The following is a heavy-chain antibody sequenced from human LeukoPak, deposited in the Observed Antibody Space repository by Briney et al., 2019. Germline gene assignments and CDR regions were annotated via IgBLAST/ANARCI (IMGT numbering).Heavy chain of an antibody. CDR2: MKYGGNT. CDR3: ARGDSNGYFYY. V-gene: IGHV4-59*01. D-gene: IGHD3-22*01. Sequence: SETLSLTCAVSGGSISGYFWTWIRQPPEKGLEWIGYMKYGGNTRYNPSLKSRVTISVDMSENQFSLKLSSVIAADTAVYYCARGDSNGYFYYWGQGTLVSVSS. J-gene: IGHJ4*02. CDR1: GGSISGYF.